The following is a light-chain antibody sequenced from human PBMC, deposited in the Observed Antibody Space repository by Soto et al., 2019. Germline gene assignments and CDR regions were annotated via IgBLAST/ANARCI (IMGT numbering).Light chain of an antibody. CDR3: QQSYSTTWA. J-gene: IGKJ1*01. V-gene: IGKV1-39*01. CDR2: AAS. CDR1: QGISTY. Sequence: DIQMTQSPSSLSASVGDRVIITCRASQGISTYLNWYQQKPGKAPKLLIYAASSLQSGVPSRFSGSGSETDFTLTISSLQPEDFATYSCQQSYSTTWAFGQGTKVDIK.